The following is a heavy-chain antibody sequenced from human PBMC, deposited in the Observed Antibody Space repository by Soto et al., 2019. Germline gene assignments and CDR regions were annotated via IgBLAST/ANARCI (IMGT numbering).Heavy chain of an antibody. CDR3: ATPRASGYDYFDY. D-gene: IGHD5-12*01. V-gene: IGHV1-24*01. CDR2: FDLEDGET. Sequence: GASVKVSCKVSGYTLTELSMHWVRQAPGKGLEWMGSFDLEDGETIYAQKFQGRVTMTEDTSTDTAYMELSSLRSEDTAVYYCATPRASGYDYFDYWGQGTLVTVSS. CDR1: GYTLTELS. J-gene: IGHJ4*02.